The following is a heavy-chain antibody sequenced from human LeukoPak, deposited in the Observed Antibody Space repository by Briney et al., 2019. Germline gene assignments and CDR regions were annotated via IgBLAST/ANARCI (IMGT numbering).Heavy chain of an antibody. V-gene: IGHV3-74*03. CDR3: ARSHYYDNSGQFYYYYGLDV. Sequence: PGGSLRLSCAASGFTFSSYWMHWVRHAPGKGLVWVSRINSDGSSIMYADSVKGRFTISRDNAKKTLYLQMNSLRAEDTAVYHCARSHYYDNSGQFYYYYGLDVWGQGTTVTVSS. CDR2: INSDGSSI. CDR1: GFTFSSYW. J-gene: IGHJ6*02. D-gene: IGHD3-22*01.